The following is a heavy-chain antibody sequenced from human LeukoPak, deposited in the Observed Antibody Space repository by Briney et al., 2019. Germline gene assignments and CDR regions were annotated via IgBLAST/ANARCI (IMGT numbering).Heavy chain of an antibody. CDR3: AREIEGSGSYDY. D-gene: IGHD3-10*01. V-gene: IGHV3-74*01. CDR2: INSDGSST. Sequence: PGGSLRLSCAASGFTFSSYWMHWVRQAPGKGLVWVSRINSDGSSTSYADSVKGRFTISRDNAKNTLYLQMSSLRAEDTAVYYCAREIEGSGSYDYWGQGTLVTVSS. J-gene: IGHJ4*02. CDR1: GFTFSSYW.